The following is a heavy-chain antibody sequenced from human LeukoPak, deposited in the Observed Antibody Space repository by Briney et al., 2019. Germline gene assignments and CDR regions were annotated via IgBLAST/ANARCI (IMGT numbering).Heavy chain of an antibody. J-gene: IGHJ3*02. V-gene: IGHV3-30*18. D-gene: IGHD5-12*01. CDR2: ISYDGSNK. CDR1: GFTFSSYG. Sequence: GGSLRLSCAASGFTFSSYGMHWVRQAPGKGLEWVAVISYDGSNKYYADSVKGRFTISRDNSKNTLYLQMNSLRAEDTAVYYCAKIRVDIVATDAFDTWGQGTMVTVSS. CDR3: AKIRVDIVATDAFDT.